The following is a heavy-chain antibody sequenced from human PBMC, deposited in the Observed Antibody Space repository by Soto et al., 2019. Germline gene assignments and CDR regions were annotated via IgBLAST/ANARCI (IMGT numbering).Heavy chain of an antibody. CDR3: ARAYASEGGYDFGAVAGINWFDP. CDR1: GGSFSGYY. D-gene: IGHD6-19*01. Sequence: KTSETLSLTCAVYGGSFSGYYWSWIRQPPGKGLEWIGEINHSGSTNYNPSLKSRVTISVDTSKNQFSLKLSSVTAADTAVYYCARAYASEGGYDFGAVAGINWFDPWGQGTLVTVSS. CDR2: INHSGST. V-gene: IGHV4-34*01. J-gene: IGHJ5*02.